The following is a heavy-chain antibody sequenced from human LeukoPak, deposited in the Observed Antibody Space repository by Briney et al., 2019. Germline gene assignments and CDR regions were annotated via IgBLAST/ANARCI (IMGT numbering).Heavy chain of an antibody. D-gene: IGHD1-1*01. J-gene: IGHJ4*02. CDR1: GYTFTSYG. Sequence: ASVKVSCKASGYTFTSYGISWVRQAPGQGLEWMGWISAYNGNTNYAQKLQGRITMTSDTSTSTVYMELSSLRSDDTAVYFCARVGSAAPTADYWGQGTLVTVSS. V-gene: IGHV1-18*01. CDR2: ISAYNGNT. CDR3: ARVGSAAPTADY.